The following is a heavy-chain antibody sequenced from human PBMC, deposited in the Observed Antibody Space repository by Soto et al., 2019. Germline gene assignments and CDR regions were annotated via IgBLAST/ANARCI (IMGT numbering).Heavy chain of an antibody. CDR3: ARDRTRATVTTFYYGMDV. D-gene: IGHD4-17*01. CDR2: ISSSSSYI. CDR1: GFTFSSYS. Sequence: PGGSLRLSCAASGFTFSSYSMNWVRQAPGKGLEWVSSISSSSSYICYADSVKGRFTISRDNAKNSLYLQMNSLRAEDTAVYYCARDRTRATVTTFYYGMDVWGQGTTVTVSS. V-gene: IGHV3-21*01. J-gene: IGHJ6*02.